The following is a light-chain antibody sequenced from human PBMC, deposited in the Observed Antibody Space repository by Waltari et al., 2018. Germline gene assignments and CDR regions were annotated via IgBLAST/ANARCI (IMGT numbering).Light chain of an antibody. Sequence: DIQMTKSPSTLSASVGDRVSITCRASPSSSSWLAWYQQKPGKAPKLLIYKASSLESGVPSRFSGSGSGTEFTLTISSLQPDDFATYYCQQYNSYSGTFGQGTKVEIK. J-gene: IGKJ1*01. V-gene: IGKV1-5*03. CDR1: PSSSSW. CDR3: QQYNSYSGT. CDR2: KAS.